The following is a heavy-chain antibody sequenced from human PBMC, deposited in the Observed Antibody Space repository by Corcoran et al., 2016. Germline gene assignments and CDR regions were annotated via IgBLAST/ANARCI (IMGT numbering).Heavy chain of an antibody. CDR1: GYTFTSYY. CDR3: ARGVNGVYYFDY. D-gene: IGHD2-8*01. CDR2: INPSGGST. J-gene: IGHJ4*02. Sequence: QVQLVQSGAEEKKPGASVKVSCKASGYTFTSYYMHWVRQAPGQGLEWMGIINPSGGSTSYAQKFQGRVTMTRDTSTSTVSLELSSLRSEDTAVYYCARGVNGVYYFDYWGQGTLVTVSS. V-gene: IGHV1-46*01.